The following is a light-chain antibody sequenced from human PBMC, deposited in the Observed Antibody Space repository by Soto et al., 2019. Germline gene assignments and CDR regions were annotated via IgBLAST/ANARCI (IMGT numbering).Light chain of an antibody. J-gene: IGKJ1*01. CDR3: QQRHNRPRT. CDR1: QSVSSY. Sequence: EIVLTQSPGTLSLSPGERATLSCRASQSVSSYLASYQQHPGQAPSRLIYDASTRTTGIPLSFIGSGAGAEFTLTISSLEAEDYAVYYCQQRHNRPRTFGQGTKVDIK. CDR2: DAS. V-gene: IGKV3-11*01.